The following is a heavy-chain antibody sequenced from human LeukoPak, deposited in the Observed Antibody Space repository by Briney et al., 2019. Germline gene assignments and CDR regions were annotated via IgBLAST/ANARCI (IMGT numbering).Heavy chain of an antibody. Sequence: ASVKVSCKASGYTFTSYYMHWVRQAPGQGLEWMGIINPSGGSTSYAQKFQGRVTMTRDTSTSIVYMELSSLRSEDTAVYYCARDGVTYSSGWYDGGLEDDYWGQGTLVTVSS. D-gene: IGHD6-19*01. CDR2: INPSGGST. J-gene: IGHJ4*02. CDR1: GYTFTSYY. CDR3: ARDGVTYSSGWYDGGLEDDY. V-gene: IGHV1-46*01.